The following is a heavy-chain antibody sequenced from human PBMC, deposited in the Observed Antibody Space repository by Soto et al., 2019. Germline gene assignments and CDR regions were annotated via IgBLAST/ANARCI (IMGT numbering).Heavy chain of an antibody. CDR2: IYHSGST. CDR3: ARADQLVHTFDY. CDR1: GGSISSGGYS. D-gene: IGHD6-6*01. J-gene: IGHJ4*02. Sequence: SETLSLTCAVSGGSISSGGYSWSWIRQPPGKGLEWIGYIYHSGSTYYNPSLKSRVTISVDRSKNQFSLKLSSVTAADTAVYYRARADQLVHTFDYWGQGTLVTVYS. V-gene: IGHV4-30-2*01.